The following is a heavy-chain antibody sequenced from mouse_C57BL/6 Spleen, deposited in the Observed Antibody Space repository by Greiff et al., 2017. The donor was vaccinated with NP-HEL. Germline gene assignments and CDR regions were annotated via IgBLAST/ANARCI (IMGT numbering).Heavy chain of an antibody. CDR3: ARPPYYGSSPPWFAY. Sequence: VQVVESGAELAKPGASVKLSCKASGYTFTSYWMHWVKQRPGQGLEWIGYINPSSGYTKYNQKFKDKATLTADKSSSTAYMQLSSLTYEDSAVYYCARPPYYGSSPPWFAYWGQGTLVTVSA. CDR1: GYTFTSYW. V-gene: IGHV1-7*01. J-gene: IGHJ3*01. D-gene: IGHD1-1*01. CDR2: INPSSGYT.